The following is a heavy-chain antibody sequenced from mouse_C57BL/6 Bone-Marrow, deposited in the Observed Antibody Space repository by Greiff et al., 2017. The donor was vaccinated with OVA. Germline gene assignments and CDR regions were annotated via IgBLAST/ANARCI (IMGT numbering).Heavy chain of an antibody. D-gene: IGHD1-1*01. Sequence: VQLQQPGAELVKLGALVKLSCKVFVYTFTSSWLHWVKQRPGQGLEWIGMIHPNSGSTNYNEKFTSKATLTVDKSSNTAYMQLSSLTSENSAVYYCARFYYCRSNDWYFDVWGTGTTVTVTS. CDR2: IHPNSGST. V-gene: IGHV1-64*01. CDR3: ARFYYCRSNDWYFDV. J-gene: IGHJ1*03. CDR1: VYTFTSSW.